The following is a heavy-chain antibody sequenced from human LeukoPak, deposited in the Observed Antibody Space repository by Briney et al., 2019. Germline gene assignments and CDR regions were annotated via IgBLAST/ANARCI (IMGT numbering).Heavy chain of an antibody. CDR2: ISGSGGST. Sequence: GGSLTLSCAASGFTFSSYAMSWVRQAPGKGLEWVSGISGSGGSTDYADSVKGRFTISRDNSKNTLYLQMNSLRAEDTAVYYCAKDDSDTRFDYWGQGTLVTVSS. CDR1: GFTFSSYA. D-gene: IGHD1-26*01. J-gene: IGHJ4*02. V-gene: IGHV3-23*01. CDR3: AKDDSDTRFDY.